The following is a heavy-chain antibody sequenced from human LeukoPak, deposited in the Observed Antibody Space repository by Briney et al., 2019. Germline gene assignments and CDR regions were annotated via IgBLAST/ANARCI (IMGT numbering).Heavy chain of an antibody. V-gene: IGHV3-30*18. CDR3: VKDRYSYYVPARDY. CDR2: ISYDGSNK. D-gene: IGHD5-18*01. Sequence: GGSLRLSCAASGFTFSSYGMHWVRQAPGKGLEWVAVISYDGSNKYYADSVKGRFTISRDNSKNTLYLQMNSLRAEDTAVYYCVKDRYSYYVPARDYWGQGTLVTVSS. J-gene: IGHJ4*02. CDR1: GFTFSSYG.